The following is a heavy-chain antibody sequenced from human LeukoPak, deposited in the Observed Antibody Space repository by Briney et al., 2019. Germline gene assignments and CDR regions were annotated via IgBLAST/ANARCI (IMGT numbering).Heavy chain of an antibody. Sequence: GGSLRLSCAASGITLSVYWMSWVRQAPGKGLEWVANIKQDGSEKYYRDSVQGRFTISRDNAKNSLYLQMNSLRAEDTAVYYCARFGSGYFDYWGQGSLVTVSS. D-gene: IGHD3-10*01. V-gene: IGHV3-7*01. CDR1: GITLSVYW. CDR2: IKQDGSEK. CDR3: ARFGSGYFDY. J-gene: IGHJ4*02.